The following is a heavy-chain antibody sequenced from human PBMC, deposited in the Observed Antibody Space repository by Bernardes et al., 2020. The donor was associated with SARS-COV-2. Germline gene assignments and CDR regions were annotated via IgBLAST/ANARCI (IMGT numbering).Heavy chain of an antibody. CDR2: INSDGSTT. V-gene: IGHV3-74*01. D-gene: IGHD7-27*01. Sequence: GGSLRLSCAASGFTFSNYWMHWVRQAPGEGLVWVSRINSDGSTTTYADSVKGRFTISRDNAKSTLYLQMNSLRAEDTAVYYCTRCSGLADGTNVGICDSWGQGTLVTVSS. J-gene: IGHJ4*02. CDR1: GFTFSNYW. CDR3: TRCSGLADGTNVGICDS.